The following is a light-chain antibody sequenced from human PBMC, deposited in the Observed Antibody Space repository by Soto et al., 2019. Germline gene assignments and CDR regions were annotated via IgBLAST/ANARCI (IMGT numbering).Light chain of an antibody. CDR2: GAS. CDR1: QSVSSD. Sequence: EIVMTQSQATLSVSPGERATLPCRASQSVSSDLAWYHQKPGQAPRLPIYGASTRATGIPARFSGSGSGTEFTLTINSLQSEDFAVYYCQQYNNWPRTFGQGA. J-gene: IGKJ1*01. V-gene: IGKV3-15*01. CDR3: QQYNNWPRT.